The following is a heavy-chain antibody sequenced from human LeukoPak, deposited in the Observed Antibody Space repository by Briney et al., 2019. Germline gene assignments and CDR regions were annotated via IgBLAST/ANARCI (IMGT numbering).Heavy chain of an antibody. D-gene: IGHD2-15*01. Sequence: GGSLRLSCTASGFTFGDYAMSWVRQAPGQGPEWVSSISTSGSDIYYGDSVKGRFTISRDNAKNSLYLQMNSLRADDTAVYYCARGYCSGGSCYWNWFDPWGQGTLVTVSS. J-gene: IGHJ5*02. V-gene: IGHV3-21*01. CDR3: ARGYCSGGSCYWNWFDP. CDR2: ISTSGSDI. CDR1: GFTFGDYA.